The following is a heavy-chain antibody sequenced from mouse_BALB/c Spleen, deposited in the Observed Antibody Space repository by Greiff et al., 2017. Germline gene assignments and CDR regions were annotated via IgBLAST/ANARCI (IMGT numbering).Heavy chain of an antibody. CDR2: ISNGGGST. Sequence: EVKVEESGGGLVQPGGSLKLSCAASGFTFSSYTMSWVRQTPEKRLEWVAYISNGGGSTYYPDTVKGRFTISRDNAKNTLYLQMSSLKSEDTAMYYCARGGTSYAMDYWGQGTSVTVSS. V-gene: IGHV5-12-2*01. J-gene: IGHJ4*01. CDR3: ARGGTSYAMDY. CDR1: GFTFSSYT. D-gene: IGHD3-3*01.